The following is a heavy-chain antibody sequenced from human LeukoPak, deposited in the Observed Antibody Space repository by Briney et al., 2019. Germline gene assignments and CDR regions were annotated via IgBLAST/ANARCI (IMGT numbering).Heavy chain of an antibody. Sequence: SGTLSLTCAVSGGSISSSNWWSWVRQPPGKGLEWIGEIYHSGSTNYNPSLKSRVTISVDKSKNQFSLKLSSVTAADTAVYYCARDTRPNYYDDHWFDPWGQGTLVTVSS. CDR2: IYHSGST. J-gene: IGHJ5*02. V-gene: IGHV4-4*02. CDR3: ARDTRPNYYDDHWFDP. CDR1: GGSISSSNW. D-gene: IGHD3-22*01.